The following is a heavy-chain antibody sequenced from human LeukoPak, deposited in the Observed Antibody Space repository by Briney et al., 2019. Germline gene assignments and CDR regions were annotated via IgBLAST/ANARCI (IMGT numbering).Heavy chain of an antibody. CDR2: IYTSGST. Sequence: NPSETLSLTCTVSGCSISSYYWSWIRQPAGKGLEWIGRIYTSGSTNYNPSLKRRVTMSVNTSKNQFSLKLSSVTAADTAVDYCARNPGRGYWYFDLWGRGTLVTVPS. CDR3: ARNPGRGYWYFDL. V-gene: IGHV4-4*07. CDR1: GCSISSYY. J-gene: IGHJ2*01.